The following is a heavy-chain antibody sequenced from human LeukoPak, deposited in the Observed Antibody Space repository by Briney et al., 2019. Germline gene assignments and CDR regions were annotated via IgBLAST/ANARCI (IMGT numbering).Heavy chain of an antibody. CDR2: INHSGST. Sequence: SETLTLTCAVSGGTFSGYYWSWIRQPPGKGLEWIGEINHSGSTNYNPSRKSRVSISVDTSKNKCSLKLGSVTAAETAVYYCARGLWFGPWGQGTLVTV. CDR3: ARGLWFGP. CDR1: GGTFSGYY. J-gene: IGHJ5*02. V-gene: IGHV4-34*01.